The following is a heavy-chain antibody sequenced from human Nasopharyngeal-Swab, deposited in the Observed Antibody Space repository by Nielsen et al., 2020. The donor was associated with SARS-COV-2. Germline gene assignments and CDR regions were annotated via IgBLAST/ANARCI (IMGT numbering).Heavy chain of an antibody. CDR2: ISSSSYI. CDR3: ARDGLDYDFWSAYFMDV. Sequence: GGSLKISCAASGFTFNNYNFNWVRQAPGKGLEWVSSISSSSYIYYADSVKGRFTISRDNAKNSLYLQMNSLRAEDTAVYYCARDGLDYDFWSAYFMDVWGQGTTVTVSS. D-gene: IGHD3-3*01. CDR1: GFTFNNYN. V-gene: IGHV3-21*01. J-gene: IGHJ6*02.